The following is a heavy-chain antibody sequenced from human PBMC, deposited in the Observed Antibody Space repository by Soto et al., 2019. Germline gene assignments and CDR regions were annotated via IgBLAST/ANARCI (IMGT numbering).Heavy chain of an antibody. CDR1: GYTFGYYG. D-gene: IGHD2-15*01. CDR2: ISGYNGET. Sequence: QLVQSGGEVKKPGASVKVSCEASGYTFGYYGISWVRQAPGQGPEWMGWISGYNGETKYARRFQDRVTMTTDTSTKVAYIELRILRSHDTSVYSCVSYGDVHAVGYSNYYGIDVWGQGTTVTVSS. CDR3: VSYGDVHAVGYSNYYGIDV. V-gene: IGHV1-18*01. J-gene: IGHJ6*02.